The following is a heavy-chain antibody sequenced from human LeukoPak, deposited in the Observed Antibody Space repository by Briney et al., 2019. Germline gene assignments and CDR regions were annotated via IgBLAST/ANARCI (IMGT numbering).Heavy chain of an antibody. J-gene: IGHJ3*01. CDR1: GFTFSSYE. CDR3: ARARTNYYYDSSGYYRDAFDF. D-gene: IGHD3-22*01. CDR2: ISSSGSTI. V-gene: IGHV3-48*03. Sequence: GGSLRLSCAASGFTFSSYEMNWVRQAPGKGLEWVSYISSSGSTIYYADSVKGRFTISRANAQNSMYLQMSSLRAEDTAVYYCARARTNYYYDSSGYYRDAFDFWGQGTMVTVSS.